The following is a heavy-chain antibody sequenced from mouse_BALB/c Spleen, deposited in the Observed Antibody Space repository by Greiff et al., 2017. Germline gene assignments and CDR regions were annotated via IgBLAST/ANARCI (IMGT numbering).Heavy chain of an antibody. D-gene: IGHD2-14*01. CDR2: INPSTGYT. J-gene: IGHJ3*01. CDR1: GYTFTSYW. V-gene: IGHV1-7*01. Sequence: LQESGAELAKPGASVKMSCKASGYTFTSYWMHWVKQRPGQGLEWIGYINPSTGYTEYNQKFKDKATLTADKSSSTAYMQLSSLTSEDSAVYYCAREKVRPVAWFAYWGQGTLVTVSA. CDR3: AREKVRPVAWFAY.